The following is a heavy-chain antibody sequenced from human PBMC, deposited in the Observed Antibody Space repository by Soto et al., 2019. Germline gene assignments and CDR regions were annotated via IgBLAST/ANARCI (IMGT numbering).Heavy chain of an antibody. D-gene: IGHD2-15*01. Sequence: EVQLVESGGGLVQPGRSLRLSCAASGFTFDDYAMHWVRQAPGKGLEWVSGISWNSGSIGYADSVKGRFTISRDNAKNSLYWQMNSLGAGETALYYCEKDRSRGWDAFDIWAKGQWSPSLQ. CDR1: GFTFDDYA. CDR3: EKDRSRGWDAFDI. J-gene: IGHJ3*02. V-gene: IGHV3-9*01. CDR2: ISWNSGSI.